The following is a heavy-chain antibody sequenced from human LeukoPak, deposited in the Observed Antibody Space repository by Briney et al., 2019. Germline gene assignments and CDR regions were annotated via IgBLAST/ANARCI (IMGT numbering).Heavy chain of an antibody. V-gene: IGHV3-23*01. CDR1: GFTFSSHA. CDR3: AKDLRVGSRWQLVLLQIDAFDL. CDR2: ISGSGYST. Sequence: GGSLRLSCAASGFTFSSHAMSWVRQAPGRGLEWVSVISGSGYSTNYADSVKGRFTISRDDSKSTLFLQMNSLRAEDTAIYYCAKDLRVGSRWQLVLLQIDAFDLWGQGTMVTVSS. J-gene: IGHJ3*01. D-gene: IGHD6-13*01.